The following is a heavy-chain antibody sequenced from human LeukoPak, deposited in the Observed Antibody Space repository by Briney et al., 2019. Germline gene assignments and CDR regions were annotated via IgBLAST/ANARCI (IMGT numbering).Heavy chain of an antibody. D-gene: IGHD6-13*01. CDR1: GGSIFSYY. CDR2: ISYSGST. CDR3: ARLPSRSRPFDF. V-gene: IGHV4-59*08. Sequence: SETLSLTCTVSGGSIFSYYWSWIRQPPGKGLEWIGSISYSGSTNYNPSLKSRLTISVDTSKNQFSLKLSSVTAADTAVYFCARLPSRSRPFDFWGPGILVTVSS. J-gene: IGHJ4*02.